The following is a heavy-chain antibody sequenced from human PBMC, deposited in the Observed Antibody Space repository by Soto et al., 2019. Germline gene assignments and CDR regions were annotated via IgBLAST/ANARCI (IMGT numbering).Heavy chain of an antibody. V-gene: IGHV3-21*01. D-gene: IGHD5-18*01. CDR2: ISSSRSYI. CDR1: GFTFSSYS. CDR3: ARADTAIVIRGYFDY. J-gene: IGHJ4*02. Sequence: EVQLVESGGGLVKPGGSLRLSCAASGFTFSSYSMNWVRQAPGKGLEWVSSISSSRSYIYYADSVKGRFTISRDNAKNSLYLQMTSPRAGDTAVYYCARADTAIVIRGYFDYWGQGTLVTVSS.